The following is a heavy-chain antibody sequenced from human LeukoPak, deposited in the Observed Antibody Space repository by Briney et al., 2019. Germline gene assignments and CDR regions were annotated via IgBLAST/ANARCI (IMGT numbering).Heavy chain of an antibody. CDR1: GFTFSSYS. V-gene: IGHV3-48*01. Sequence: GGSLRLSCAASGFTFSSYSMNWVRQAPGKGLEWVSYISSSSTIYYADSVKGRFTISRDNAKNSLYLQMNSLRAEDTAVYYCARGGATYYFDYWGQGTLVTVSS. D-gene: IGHD1-26*01. J-gene: IGHJ4*02. CDR2: ISSSSTI. CDR3: ARGGATYYFDY.